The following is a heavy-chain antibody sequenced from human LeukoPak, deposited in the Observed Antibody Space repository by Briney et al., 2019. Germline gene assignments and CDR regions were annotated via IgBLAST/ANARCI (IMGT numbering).Heavy chain of an antibody. CDR1: GFAVSSNY. CDR2: ISSSSSYI. D-gene: IGHD6-6*01. V-gene: IGHV3-21*01. CDR3: ASNPNRSSPYFGDH. J-gene: IGHJ4*02. Sequence: PGGSLRLSCAVSGFAVSSNYMNWVRQAPGKGLEWVSSISSSSSYIYYADSVKGRFTISRDNAKNSLYLQMNSLRAEDTAVYYCASNPNRSSPYFGDHWGQGTLVTVSS.